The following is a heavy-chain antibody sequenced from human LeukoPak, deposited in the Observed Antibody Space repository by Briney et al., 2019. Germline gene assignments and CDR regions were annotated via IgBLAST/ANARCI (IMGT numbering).Heavy chain of an antibody. Sequence: GGSLRLSCAASGFTFIDYDMHWVRQVIGKGLEWVSAIGTRGDTHYSGSVRGRFTISRENAESSLYLQMNSLRAEDTAVYYCARGGIQVSGIDEFDYWGQGTLVTVSS. V-gene: IGHV3-13*01. D-gene: IGHD6-19*01. CDR2: IGTRGDT. J-gene: IGHJ4*02. CDR3: ARGGIQVSGIDEFDY. CDR1: GFTFIDYD.